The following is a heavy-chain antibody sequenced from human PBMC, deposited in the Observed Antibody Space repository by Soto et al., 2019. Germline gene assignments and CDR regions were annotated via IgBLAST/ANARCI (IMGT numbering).Heavy chain of an antibody. CDR1: GFTFRTSW. CDR2: INDDGSTT. J-gene: IGHJ4*02. Sequence: EVQLVESGGGLVQPGGSLRLSCAASGFTFRTSWMYWVRQPPVKGLVWVSRINDDGSTTTYADSVKGRFTISRDNAKNTLFMQMDSLRAEDMGVYYCARGNYGPDYWGQGTLVTVSS. D-gene: IGHD3-10*01. V-gene: IGHV3-74*03. CDR3: ARGNYGPDY.